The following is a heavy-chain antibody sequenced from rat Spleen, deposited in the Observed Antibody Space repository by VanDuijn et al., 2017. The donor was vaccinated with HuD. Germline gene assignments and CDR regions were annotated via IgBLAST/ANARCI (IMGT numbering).Heavy chain of an antibody. CDR1: GFTFSDYY. V-gene: IGHV5-29*01. D-gene: IGHD1-11*01. Sequence: EVQLVESDGGLVQPGRSLKLSCAASGFTFSDYYMAWVRQAPTKGLEWVATMSYDGSSTYYRVSVKGRFTISRDNAKNTLYLQMDSLRSEDTATYFCARDIYGGYSELGYFAYWGQGTLVTVSS. CDR3: ARDIYGGYSELGYFAY. J-gene: IGHJ3*01. CDR2: MSYDGSST.